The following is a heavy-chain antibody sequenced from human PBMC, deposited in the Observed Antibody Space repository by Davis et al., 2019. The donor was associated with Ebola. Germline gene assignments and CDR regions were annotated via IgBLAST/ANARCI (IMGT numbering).Heavy chain of an antibody. CDR3: ARDLEGRDGSSWSYYYYYMDV. J-gene: IGHJ6*03. CDR1: GYTFTGYY. Sequence: ASVKVSCKASGYTFTGYYIHWVRQAPGQGLEWMGWIHPNNGDTNHAQRFQGRVTMTRDTSISTAYMELSRLRSDDTAVYYCARDLEGRDGSSWSYYYYYMDVWGKGTTVTVSS. D-gene: IGHD6-13*01. V-gene: IGHV1-2*02. CDR2: IHPNNGDT.